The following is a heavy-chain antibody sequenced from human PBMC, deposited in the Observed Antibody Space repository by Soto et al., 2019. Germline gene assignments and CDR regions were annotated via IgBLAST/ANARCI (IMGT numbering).Heavy chain of an antibody. CDR3: ARDGRSTGNWIDP. CDR1: GDAIYIAGYY. D-gene: IGHD2-2*01. Sequence: PSETLSLTCTVSGDAIYIAGYYWTWIRKHPGKGLEWIGYIYHTGETYYTPSLESRVTMAVETYKKDFSLQCAAATAANTAFYYCARDGRSTGNWIDPGSQGTVVTVSS. CDR2: IYHTGET. V-gene: IGHV4-31*03. J-gene: IGHJ5*02.